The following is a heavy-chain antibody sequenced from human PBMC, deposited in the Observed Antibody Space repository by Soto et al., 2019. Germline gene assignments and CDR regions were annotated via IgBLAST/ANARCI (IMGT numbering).Heavy chain of an antibody. CDR2: IYDSGST. CDR1: GGSISGGVGGLYY. D-gene: IGHD4-17*01. CDR3: ASEVIPLTTDWYFDL. Sequence: QLQLRESGPGLVKPSETLSLTCTVSGGSISGGVGGLYYWSWIRQPPGKGLEWIGYIYDSGSTYSNPYLTSRVTISVDTSKNQFSLRLSSVTAADTAVYYCASEVIPLTTDWYFDLWGRGTLVTVSS. J-gene: IGHJ2*01. V-gene: IGHV4-30-4*01.